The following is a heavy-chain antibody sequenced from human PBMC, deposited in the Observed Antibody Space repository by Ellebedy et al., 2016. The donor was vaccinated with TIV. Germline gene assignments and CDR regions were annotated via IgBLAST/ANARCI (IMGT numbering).Heavy chain of an antibody. CDR3: AREGRGGNYYYGMDV. CDR1: GYTFTSYG. Sequence: AASVKVSCKASGYTFTSYGISWVRQAPGQGLEWMGWISAYNGNTNYAQKLQGRVTMTTDTSTSTAYMELRSLRSDDTAVYYCAREGRGGNYYYGMDVWGQGTTVTVSS. J-gene: IGHJ6*02. CDR2: ISAYNGNT. V-gene: IGHV1-18*04.